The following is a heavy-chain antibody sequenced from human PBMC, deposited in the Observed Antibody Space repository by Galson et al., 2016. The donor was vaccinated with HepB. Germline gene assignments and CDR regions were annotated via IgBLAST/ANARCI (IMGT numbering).Heavy chain of an antibody. V-gene: IGHV3-48*02. CDR1: GFTFSIYS. D-gene: IGHD3-9*01. CDR3: ANDWYGYMAY. Sequence: SLRLSCADSGFTFSIYSMNWVRQAPGKGLEWISHITSSSSFTYYADSVKGRFTISRDNAKKSLYLQMNSLRDEDTAVYCCANDWYGYMAYWGQGTLVTVSS. CDR2: ITSSSSFT. J-gene: IGHJ4*02.